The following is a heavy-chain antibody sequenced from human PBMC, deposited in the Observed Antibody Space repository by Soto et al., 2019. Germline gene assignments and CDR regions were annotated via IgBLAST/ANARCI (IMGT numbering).Heavy chain of an antibody. CDR1: GGSISSSSYY. Sequence: QLQLQESGPGLVKPSETLSLTCTVSGGSISSSSYYWGWIRQPPGKGLEWIGSIYYSGSTYYNPSLKSRVTISVDTSKNQFSLNLSSVTAADTAVYYCARLVSSSWYFDYWGQGTLVTVSS. V-gene: IGHV4-39*01. J-gene: IGHJ4*02. D-gene: IGHD6-13*01. CDR2: IYYSGST. CDR3: ARLVSSSWYFDY.